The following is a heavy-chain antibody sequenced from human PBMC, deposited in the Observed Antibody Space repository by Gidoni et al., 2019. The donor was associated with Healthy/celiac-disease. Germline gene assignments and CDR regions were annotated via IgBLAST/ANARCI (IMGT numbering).Heavy chain of an antibody. V-gene: IGHV1-18*04. D-gene: IGHD3-22*01. CDR3: VGGVPYYYDSRGAFDI. J-gene: IGHJ3*02. Sequence: QVQLVQSGAEVKKPAASVQVSCKASGYTFTSYRISWLRQAPGQGLEWMGWISAYNVNTNYAQKLQGRVTMTTATSTSTAYMELRSLRSDDTAVYYCVGGVPYYYDSRGAFDIWGQGTMVTVSS. CDR2: ISAYNVNT. CDR1: GYTFTSYR.